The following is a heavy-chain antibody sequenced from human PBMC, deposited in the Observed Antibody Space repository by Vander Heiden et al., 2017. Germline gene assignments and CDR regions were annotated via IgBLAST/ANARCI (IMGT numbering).Heavy chain of an antibody. V-gene: IGHV4-31*03. CDR1: GCCISSGCYY. Sequence: QVQLPESGPGMVKPSQTLSRTCTVSGCCISSGCYYWSWIRQHPGKGLEWIGYIYYSGSTYYNPSLKSRVTISVDTSKNKVSMKLSSVTADDTAVYYCAMYQWGATTHDAFDIWGQGTMVTVSS. CDR3: AMYQWGATTHDAFDI. D-gene: IGHD1-26*01. CDR2: IYYSGST. J-gene: IGHJ3*02.